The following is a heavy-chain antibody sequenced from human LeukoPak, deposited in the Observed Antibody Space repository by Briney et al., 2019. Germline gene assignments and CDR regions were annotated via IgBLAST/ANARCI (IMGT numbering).Heavy chain of an antibody. CDR1: GYTFNGYY. V-gene: IGHV1-2*02. D-gene: IGHD6-19*01. Sequence: ASVKVSCKASGYTFNGYYMHWVRQAPGQGLQWMGWINPDSGGANYAQNFQGRVTMTRDTSISTAYMELSRLTSDDTAVYYCARGGSSGPYFGYWGQGTLVTVSS. J-gene: IGHJ4*02. CDR2: INPDSGGA. CDR3: ARGGSSGPYFGY.